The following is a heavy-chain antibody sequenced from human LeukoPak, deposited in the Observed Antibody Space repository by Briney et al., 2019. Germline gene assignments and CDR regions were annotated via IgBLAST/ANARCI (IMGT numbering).Heavy chain of an antibody. CDR1: GGSISSYY. D-gene: IGHD3-10*01. Sequence: PSETLSLTCTVSGGSISSYYWSWIRQPPGKGLEWIGYIYYRGSNNYHPSLKSRITISVDKSKNQFMLKLSSVTAADTAVYYCARVLHGSGSLYYYYYYMDVWGKGTTVTISS. V-gene: IGHV4-59*01. CDR3: ARVLHGSGSLYYYYYYMDV. J-gene: IGHJ6*03. CDR2: IYYRGSN.